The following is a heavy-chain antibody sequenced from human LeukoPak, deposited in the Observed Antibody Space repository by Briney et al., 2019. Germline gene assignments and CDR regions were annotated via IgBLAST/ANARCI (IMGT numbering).Heavy chain of an antibody. Sequence: RSSETLSLTCTASGVSISSSNSYWGWIRQPPGKGLEWIGSIYYSGNTYYNASLKSQVSISTDTSKNQFSLRLTSVTAADTAVYYCARQTGSGLFILPGGQGTLVTVSS. V-gene: IGHV4-39*01. D-gene: IGHD3/OR15-3a*01. CDR3: ARQTGSGLFILP. CDR1: GVSISSSNSY. J-gene: IGHJ4*02. CDR2: IYYSGNT.